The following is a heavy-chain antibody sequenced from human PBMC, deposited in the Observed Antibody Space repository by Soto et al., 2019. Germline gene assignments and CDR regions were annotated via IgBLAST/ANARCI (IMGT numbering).Heavy chain of an antibody. V-gene: IGHV3-23*01. CDR2: ISGSGGST. CDR3: AKGGGDRGY. Sequence: EVQLLESGGGLVQPGGSLRLSCAASGFTFSSYAMSWVRQAPGKGLEWVSAISGSGGSTYYADSVKGRFTISRDNSKNALYLKRNSRRAEDTAVYYCAKGGGDRGYWGQGTLVTVSS. J-gene: IGHJ4*02. D-gene: IGHD4-17*01. CDR1: GFTFSSYA.